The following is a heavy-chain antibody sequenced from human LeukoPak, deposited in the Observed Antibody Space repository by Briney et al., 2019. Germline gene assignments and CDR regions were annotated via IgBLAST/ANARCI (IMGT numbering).Heavy chain of an antibody. CDR2: FDPEDGET. V-gene: IGHV1-24*01. Sequence: ASVKVSCKASGYTFTGYYMHWVRQAPGQGLEWMGGFDPEDGETIYAQKFQGRVTMTEDTSTDTAYMELSSLRSEDTAVYYCATTYGDYVGAAFDIWGQGTMVTVSS. D-gene: IGHD4-17*01. CDR3: ATTYGDYVGAAFDI. J-gene: IGHJ3*02. CDR1: GYTFTGYY.